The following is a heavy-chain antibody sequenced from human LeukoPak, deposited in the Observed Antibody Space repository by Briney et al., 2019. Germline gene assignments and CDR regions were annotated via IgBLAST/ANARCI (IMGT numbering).Heavy chain of an antibody. J-gene: IGHJ4*02. D-gene: IGHD6-19*01. Sequence: ASVKVSCKASGYAFTDFGVSWVRQAPGQGLEWMGWISAYNGNTNYAQKLQGRVTMTTDTSTSTAYMELRSLRSDDTAVYYCARVSSGWLSTIWGQGTLVTVSS. V-gene: IGHV1-18*01. CDR1: GYAFTDFG. CDR2: ISAYNGNT. CDR3: ARVSSGWLSTI.